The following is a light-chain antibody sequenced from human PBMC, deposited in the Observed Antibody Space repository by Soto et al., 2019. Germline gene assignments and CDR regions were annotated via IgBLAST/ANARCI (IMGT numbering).Light chain of an antibody. V-gene: IGKV3-20*01. J-gene: IGKJ1*01. CDR2: GAS. CDR3: KTDSGTLQT. CDR1: QSVSKY. Sequence: EIVLTQSPGTLALSPGEGATLSCRASQSVSKYLAWYQQKPGQAPRLLIYGASSRATGIPDSFSGSGSGTDFTLTISRLEPEDFAVYYCKTDSGTLQTFGQLTNVDIK.